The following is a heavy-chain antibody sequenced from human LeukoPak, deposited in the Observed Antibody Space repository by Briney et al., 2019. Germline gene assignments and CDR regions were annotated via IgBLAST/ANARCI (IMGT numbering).Heavy chain of an antibody. CDR1: GFTFSSYG. CDR2: IWYDGSNK. V-gene: IGHV3-33*01. Sequence: GGSLRLSCAASGFTFSSYGVHWVRQAPGKGLEWVAVIWYDGSNKYYADSVKGRFTISRDNSKNTLYLQMNSLRAEDTAVYYCARDWLYYDILTGWGGDSGPDYRGQGTLVTVSS. D-gene: IGHD3-9*01. J-gene: IGHJ4*02. CDR3: ARDWLYYDILTGWGGDSGPDY.